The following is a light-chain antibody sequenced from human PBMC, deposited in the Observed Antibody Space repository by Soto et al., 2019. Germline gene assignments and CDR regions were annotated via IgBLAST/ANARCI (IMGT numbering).Light chain of an antibody. Sequence: EIVFTQYPATLSLSPGERATLWWRCIQSVSGYIGWYQQKPGQAPRLLIYDASSRATGVPDRFSGSGSGTDFTLTISILEPEDFAVYYCQQRINWPPEITFGQGTRLQI. V-gene: IGKV3-11*01. J-gene: IGKJ5*01. CDR3: QQRINWPPEIT. CDR2: DAS. CDR1: QSVSGY.